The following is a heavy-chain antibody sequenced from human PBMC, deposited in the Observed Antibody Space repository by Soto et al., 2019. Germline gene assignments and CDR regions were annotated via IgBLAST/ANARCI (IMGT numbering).Heavy chain of an antibody. CDR3: ARAEVVVPQDY. J-gene: IGHJ4*02. Sequence: ASVKVSCKAFGYNFANYAIHWVRQAPGQWLEWMGWVDAGNGDTKYSQRFRGRVTITRDTAANTVFMELRNLRSDDTAVYYCARAEVVVPQDYWGQETLVTVSS. CDR2: VDAGNGDT. V-gene: IGHV1-3*01. CDR1: GYNFANYA. D-gene: IGHD2-15*01.